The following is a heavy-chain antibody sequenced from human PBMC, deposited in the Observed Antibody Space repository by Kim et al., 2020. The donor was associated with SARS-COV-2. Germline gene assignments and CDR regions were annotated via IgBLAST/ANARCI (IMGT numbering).Heavy chain of an antibody. J-gene: IGHJ4*02. Sequence: TPSLKGRGTMSVDTSKNQFSLKLSSVTAADTAVYYCARGPDYSSYGSFDYWGQGTLVTVSS. V-gene: IGHV4-4*07. CDR3: ARGPDYSSYGSFDY. D-gene: IGHD4-4*01.